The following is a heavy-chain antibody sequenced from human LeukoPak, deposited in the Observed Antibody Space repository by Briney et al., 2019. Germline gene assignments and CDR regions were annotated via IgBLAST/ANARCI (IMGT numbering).Heavy chain of an antibody. D-gene: IGHD2-15*01. Sequence: GGSLSLSCVASRFTFSTYGMSWVRQTPWKGLEWVSAISGSDPGTYYADSVKGRFASSKDNSKNTLYLQMNSLRAEDTAIYYCAKAPLGSCRGARCSYLDLWGKGTTVTVSS. CDR2: ISGSDPGT. CDR3: AKAPLGSCRGARCSYLDL. CDR1: RFTFSTYG. J-gene: IGHJ6*03. V-gene: IGHV3-23*01.